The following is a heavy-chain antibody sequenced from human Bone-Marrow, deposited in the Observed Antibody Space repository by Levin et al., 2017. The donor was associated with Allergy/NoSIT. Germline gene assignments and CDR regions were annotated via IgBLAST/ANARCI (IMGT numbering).Heavy chain of an antibody. J-gene: IGHJ4*02. Sequence: KVSCKGFGYSFTSYWIGWVRQMPGKGLEWMGIIYPGDSDTRYSPSFQGQVTISADKSISTAYLQWSSLKASDTAIYYCARRLKTVTTGYYFDYWGQGTLVTVSS. CDR2: IYPGDSDT. V-gene: IGHV5-51*01. CDR3: ARRLKTVTTGYYFDY. CDR1: GYSFTSYW. D-gene: IGHD4-17*01.